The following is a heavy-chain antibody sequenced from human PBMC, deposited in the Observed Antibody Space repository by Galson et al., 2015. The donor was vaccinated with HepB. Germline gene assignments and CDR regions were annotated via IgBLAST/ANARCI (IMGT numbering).Heavy chain of an antibody. V-gene: IGHV3-30-3*01. CDR2: ISYDGSNK. J-gene: IGHJ6*02. Sequence: SLRLSCAASGITFTSYALHWVRQAPGKGLEWVAAISYDGSNKYYADSVRGRFTISRDNSKNTLYVQMNSPRAEDTAVYYCARDQNIVVVPGLGMDVWGQGTTVTVSS. CDR1: GITFTSYA. D-gene: IGHD2-2*01. CDR3: ARDQNIVVVPGLGMDV.